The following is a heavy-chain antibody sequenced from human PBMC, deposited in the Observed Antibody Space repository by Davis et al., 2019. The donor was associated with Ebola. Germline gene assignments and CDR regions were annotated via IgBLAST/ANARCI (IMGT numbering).Heavy chain of an antibody. D-gene: IGHD4-17*01. V-gene: IGHV3-23*01. CDR2: ISERGTSK. J-gene: IGHJ4*02. Sequence: GESLKISCAASGFTFSNYAMSWLRQAPGMGPEWVSGISERGTSKYYAGSVKGRFTISRDNSDNMVYLQLNNLRAEDTAVYYCANHYGDYVFDYWGQGTLVTVSS. CDR1: GFTFSNYA. CDR3: ANHYGDYVFDY.